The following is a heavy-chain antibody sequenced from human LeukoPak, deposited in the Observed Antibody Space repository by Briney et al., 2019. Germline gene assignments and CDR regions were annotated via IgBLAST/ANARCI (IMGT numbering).Heavy chain of an antibody. J-gene: IGHJ4*02. D-gene: IGHD3-10*01. CDR1: GFTFSSYA. Sequence: GGSLRLSCAASGFTFSSYAMSWVRQAPGKGLEWVSSISSSSSYIYYADSVKGRFTISRDNAKNSLYLQMNSLRAEDTAVYYCASELLWFGELYLDYWGQGTLVTVSS. CDR2: ISSSSSYI. V-gene: IGHV3-21*01. CDR3: ASELLWFGELYLDY.